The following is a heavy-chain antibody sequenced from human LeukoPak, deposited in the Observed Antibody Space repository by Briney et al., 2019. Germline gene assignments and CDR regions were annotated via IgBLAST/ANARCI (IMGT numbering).Heavy chain of an antibody. CDR3: AKDLGRGPMVRGVSSPFDP. J-gene: IGHJ5*02. V-gene: IGHV3-9*01. CDR1: GFTFDDYA. D-gene: IGHD3-10*01. Sequence: GGSLRLSCAASGFTFDDYAMHWVRQAPGKGLEWVSGISWNSGSIGYADSVKGRFTISRDNSKNTLYLQMNSLRAEDTAVYYCAKDLGRGPMVRGVSSPFDPWGQGTLVTVSS. CDR2: ISWNSGSI.